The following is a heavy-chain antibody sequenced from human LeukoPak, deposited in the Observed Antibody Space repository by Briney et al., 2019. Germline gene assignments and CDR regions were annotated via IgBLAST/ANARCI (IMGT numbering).Heavy chain of an antibody. CDR1: GFTFSSCG. V-gene: IGHV3-30*18. Sequence: GGSLRLSCAASGFTFSSCGMHWVRQAPGKGLEWVAVISYDGSNKYYADSVKGRFTISRDNSKNTLYLQMNSLRAEDTAVYYCAKDGEARRFNYYDSSGYLDYWGQGTLVTVSS. CDR3: AKDGEARRFNYYDSSGYLDY. D-gene: IGHD3-22*01. CDR2: ISYDGSNK. J-gene: IGHJ4*02.